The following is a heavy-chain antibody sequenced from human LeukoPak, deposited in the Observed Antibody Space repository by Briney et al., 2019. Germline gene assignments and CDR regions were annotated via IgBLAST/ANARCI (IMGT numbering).Heavy chain of an antibody. V-gene: IGHV4-34*01. CDR3: ARGSEGARRFDP. CDR2: INHSGST. CDR1: GGSFSGYY. D-gene: IGHD1-26*01. Sequence: SETLSLTCAVYGGSFSGYYWSGIRQPPGKGLEWIGEINHSGSTNYNPSLKSRVTISVDTSKNQFSLKLSSVTAADTAVYYCARGSEGARRFDPWGQGTLVTVSS. J-gene: IGHJ5*02.